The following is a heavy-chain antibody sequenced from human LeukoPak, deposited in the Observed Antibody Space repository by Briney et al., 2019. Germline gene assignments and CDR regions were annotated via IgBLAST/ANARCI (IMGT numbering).Heavy chain of an antibody. CDR2: ISGSGGST. J-gene: IGHJ5*02. CDR3: ARESNYYGSGTGWFDP. V-gene: IGHV3-23*01. Sequence: PGGSLRLSCAASGFTFSSYAMSWVRQAPGKGLEWVSAISGSGGSTYYADSVKGRFTISRDNSKNTLYLQMNSLRAEDTAVYYCARESNYYGSGTGWFDPWGQGTLVTVSS. D-gene: IGHD3-10*01. CDR1: GFTFSSYA.